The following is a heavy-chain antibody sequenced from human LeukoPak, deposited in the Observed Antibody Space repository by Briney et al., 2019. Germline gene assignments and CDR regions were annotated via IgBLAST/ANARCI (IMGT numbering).Heavy chain of an antibody. V-gene: IGHV1-18*01. J-gene: IGHJ6*03. CDR3: ARVEWEQRVRGHYYYYYMDV. CDR2: ISAYNGNT. Sequence: ASVKVSCKASGYTFTSYGISWVRQAPGQGLEWMGWISAYNGNTNYAQKLQGRVTMTTDTSTSTAYMELRSLRSDDTAVYYCARVEWEQRVRGHYYYYYMDVWGKGTTVTVSS. CDR1: GYTFTSYG. D-gene: IGHD1-26*01.